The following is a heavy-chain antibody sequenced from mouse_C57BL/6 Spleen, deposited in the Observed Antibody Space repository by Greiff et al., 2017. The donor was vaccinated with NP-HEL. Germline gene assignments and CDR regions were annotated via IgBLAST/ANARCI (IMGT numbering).Heavy chain of an antibody. J-gene: IGHJ2*01. CDR3: ASALFITTVVADY. V-gene: IGHV1-82*01. CDR2: IYPGDGDT. CDR1: GYAFSSSW. Sequence: QVQLQQSGPELVKPGASVKISCKASGYAFSSSWMNWVKQRPGKGLEWIGRIYPGDGDTNYNGKFKGKSTLTADKSSSTAYMQLSSLTSEDSAVYFCASALFITTVVADYWGQGTTLTVSS. D-gene: IGHD1-1*01.